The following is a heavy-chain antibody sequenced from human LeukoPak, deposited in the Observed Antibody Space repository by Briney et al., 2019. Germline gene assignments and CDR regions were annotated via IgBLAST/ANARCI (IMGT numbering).Heavy chain of an antibody. V-gene: IGHV3-30*02. CDR3: AKPYCSSTSCWNWFDP. CDR2: IRYDGSNK. Sequence: GGSLRLSCAASGFTFSSYGMHWVRQAPGKGLEWVAFIRYDGSNKYYADSVKGRFTISSDNSKNTLYLQMNSLRAEDTAVYYCAKPYCSSTSCWNWFDPWGQGTLVTVSS. J-gene: IGHJ5*02. D-gene: IGHD2-2*01. CDR1: GFTFSSYG.